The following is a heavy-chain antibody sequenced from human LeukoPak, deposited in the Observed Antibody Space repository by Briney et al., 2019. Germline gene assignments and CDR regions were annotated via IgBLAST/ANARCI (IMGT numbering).Heavy chain of an antibody. CDR1: GFTFSSYG. Sequence: PGGSLRLSCAASGFTFSSYGMHWVRQAPGKGLEWVAFIRYDGSNKYYADSVKGRFTISRDNSKNTLYLQMNSLRAEDTAVYYCARGKGFGSGSYYRPSAFDIWGQGTMVTVSS. D-gene: IGHD3-10*01. V-gene: IGHV3-30*02. J-gene: IGHJ3*02. CDR2: IRYDGSNK. CDR3: ARGKGFGSGSYYRPSAFDI.